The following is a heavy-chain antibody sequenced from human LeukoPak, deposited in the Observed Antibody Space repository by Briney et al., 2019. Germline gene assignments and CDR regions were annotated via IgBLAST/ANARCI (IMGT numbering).Heavy chain of an antibody. CDR3: AKDRGRSTPVTTHS. Sequence: SGGSLRLSCAASGFTFDNFAMHWVRQAPGKGLEWVSGITWNSRVKTYTPSVKGRFTISRDNAKNSLDLQMSSLRPEDTALYYCAKDRGRSTPVTTHSWGQGTLVTVSS. CDR1: GFTFDNFA. V-gene: IGHV3-9*01. D-gene: IGHD4-17*01. J-gene: IGHJ4*02. CDR2: ITWNSRVK.